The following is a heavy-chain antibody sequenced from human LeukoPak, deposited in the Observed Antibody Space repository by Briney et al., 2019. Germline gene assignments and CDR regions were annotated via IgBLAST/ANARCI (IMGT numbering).Heavy chain of an antibody. J-gene: IGHJ4*02. CDR2: IYYTGST. CDR1: AGSISSLY. V-gene: IGHV4-59*08. D-gene: IGHD6-6*01. Sequence: SETLSLTCSVSAGSISSLYWSWIRQPPGKGLEWIGYIYYTGSTNYNPSLKSRVTMFVDMSKNQFSLRLSSVTAADTAVYYCARHRAYSSSSPFDYWGQGTLVTVSS. CDR3: ARHRAYSSSSPFDY.